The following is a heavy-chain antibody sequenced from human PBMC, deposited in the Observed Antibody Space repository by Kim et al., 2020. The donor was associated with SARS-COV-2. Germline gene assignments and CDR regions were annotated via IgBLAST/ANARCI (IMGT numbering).Heavy chain of an antibody. V-gene: IGHV1-69*04. J-gene: IGHJ5*02. CDR1: GGTFSSYA. CDR2: IIPILGIA. CDR3: ARKISGSYNIGGGWFDP. Sequence: SVKVSCKASGGTFSSYAISWVRQAPGQGLEWMGRIIPILGIANYAQKFQGRVTITADKSTSTAYMELSSLRSEDTAVYYCARKISGSYNIGGGWFDPWGQGTLVTVSS. D-gene: IGHD1-26*01.